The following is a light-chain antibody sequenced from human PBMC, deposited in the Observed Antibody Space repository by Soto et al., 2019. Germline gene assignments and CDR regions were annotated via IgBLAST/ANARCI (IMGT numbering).Light chain of an antibody. CDR3: QQYNTYSMYT. CDR2: DAS. Sequence: DIQMTHSPSTLSASVGDRVTITCRSSQSISSWLAWYQQKPGKAPKLLIYDASTLESGVPSRFSGSGSGTELTLTISSLQPDDFANYYCQQYNTYSMYTFGQGTRLEI. V-gene: IGKV1-5*01. J-gene: IGKJ5*01. CDR1: QSISSW.